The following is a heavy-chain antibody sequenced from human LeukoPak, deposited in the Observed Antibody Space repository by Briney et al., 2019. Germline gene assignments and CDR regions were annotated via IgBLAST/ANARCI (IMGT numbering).Heavy chain of an antibody. CDR3: ARETGSGYDLGYYYYMDV. Sequence: ASVKVSCKASGYTFTGDYMHWVRQAPGQGLEWMGWINPNSGGTNYAQKFQGRVTMTRDTSISTAYMELSRLRSDDTAVYYCARETGSGYDLGYYYYMDVWGKGTTVTISS. V-gene: IGHV1-2*02. J-gene: IGHJ6*03. CDR1: GYTFTGDY. D-gene: IGHD5-12*01. CDR2: INPNSGGT.